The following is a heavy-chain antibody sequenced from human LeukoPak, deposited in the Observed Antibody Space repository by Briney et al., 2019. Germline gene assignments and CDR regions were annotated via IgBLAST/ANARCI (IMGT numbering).Heavy chain of an antibody. CDR2: IYYSGST. CDR3: ARSYYDSSGYEMGY. D-gene: IGHD3-22*01. CDR1: GGSISSGGYY. V-gene: IGHV4-31*03. Sequence: KPSQTLSLTCTVSGGSISSGGYYWSWIRQHPGKGLEWIGYIYYSGSTNYNPSLKSRVTISVDTSKNQFSLKLSSVTAADTAVYYCARSYYDSSGYEMGYWGQGTLVTVSS. J-gene: IGHJ4*02.